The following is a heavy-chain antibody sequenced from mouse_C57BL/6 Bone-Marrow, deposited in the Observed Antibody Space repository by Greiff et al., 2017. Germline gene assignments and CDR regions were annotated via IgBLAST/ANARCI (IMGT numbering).Heavy chain of an antibody. V-gene: IGHV1-81*01. Sequence: VQLQQSGAELARPGASVKLSCKASGYTFTSYGISWVKQRTGQGLEWIGEIYPRSGNTYYNEKFKGKATLTADKSSSTAYMELSSLTSEDSAVYFCAREGYYYGSSYFDYWGQGTTLTVSS. CDR2: IYPRSGNT. CDR3: AREGYYYGSSYFDY. D-gene: IGHD1-1*01. CDR1: GYTFTSYG. J-gene: IGHJ2*01.